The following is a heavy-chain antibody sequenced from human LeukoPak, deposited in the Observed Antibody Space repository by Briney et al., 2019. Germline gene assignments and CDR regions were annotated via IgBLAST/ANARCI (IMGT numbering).Heavy chain of an antibody. CDR1: GFTFSSCW. D-gene: IGHD6-13*01. Sequence: PGGSLRLSCAASGFTFSSCWMHWVRQAPGKGLVWVSRINSDGSSTSYADSVKGRFTISRDNAKNTLYLQMNSLRAEDTAVYYCARDGVAAAANDAFDIWGQGTMVTVSS. V-gene: IGHV3-74*01. CDR2: INSDGSST. CDR3: ARDGVAAAANDAFDI. J-gene: IGHJ3*02.